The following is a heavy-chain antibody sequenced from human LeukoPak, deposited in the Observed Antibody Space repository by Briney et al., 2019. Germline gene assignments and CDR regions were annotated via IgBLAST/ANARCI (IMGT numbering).Heavy chain of an antibody. V-gene: IGHV1-69*13. CDR1: GGTFSSYA. CDR3: ARGQDYGDMKCLSVYYYYGMDV. J-gene: IGHJ6*02. CDR2: IIPIFGTA. D-gene: IGHD4-17*01. Sequence: SVKVSCKASGGTFSSYAISWVRQAPGQGLEWMGGIIPIFGTANYAQKFQGRVTITADESTSTAYMELSSLRSEDTAVYYCARGQDYGDMKCLSVYYYYGMDVWGQGTTVTVSS.